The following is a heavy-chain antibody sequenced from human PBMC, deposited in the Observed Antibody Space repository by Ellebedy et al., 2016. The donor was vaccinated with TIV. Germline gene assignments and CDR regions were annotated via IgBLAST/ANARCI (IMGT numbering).Heavy chain of an antibody. CDR3: AKDLGDSSGYYWGVFDY. V-gene: IGHV3-30*18. CDR2: ISYDGSNK. CDR1: GFIFNNYG. J-gene: IGHJ4*02. Sequence: GGSLRLXXAASGFIFNNYGIHWVRQAPGKGLEWVAVISYDGSNKYYEDSVKGRFTISRDNSKNMLYLQMNSLRAEDTAVYYCAKDLGDSSGYYWGVFDYWGQGTLVTVSS. D-gene: IGHD3-22*01.